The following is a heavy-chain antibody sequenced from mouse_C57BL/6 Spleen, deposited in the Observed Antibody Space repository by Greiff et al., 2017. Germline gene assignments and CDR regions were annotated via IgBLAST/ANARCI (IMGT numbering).Heavy chain of an antibody. J-gene: IGHJ2*01. CDR1: GYTFTSYW. CDR3: ARYGNYGSYFDY. D-gene: IGHD2-1*01. Sequence: QVHVKQPGAELVKPGASVKLSCKASGYTFTSYWMQWVKQRPGQGLEWIGEIDPSDSYTNYNQKFKGKATLTVDTSSSTAYMQLSSLTSEDSAVYYCARYGNYGSYFDYWGQGTTLTVSS. V-gene: IGHV1-50*01. CDR2: IDPSDSYT.